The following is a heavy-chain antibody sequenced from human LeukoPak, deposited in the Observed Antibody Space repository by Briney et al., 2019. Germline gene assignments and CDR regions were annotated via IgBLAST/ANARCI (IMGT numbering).Heavy chain of an antibody. CDR1: GGSFSGYY. V-gene: IGHV4-34*01. CDR2: INHSGST. Sequence: SSETLSLTCAVYGGSFSGYYWSWIRQPPGKGLEWIGEINHSGSTNYNPSLKSRVTISVDTSKNQFSLKLSSVTAADTAVYYCARDAFYYDSTLKPDYYFDYWGQGTLVTVSS. J-gene: IGHJ4*02. D-gene: IGHD3-22*01. CDR3: ARDAFYYDSTLKPDYYFDY.